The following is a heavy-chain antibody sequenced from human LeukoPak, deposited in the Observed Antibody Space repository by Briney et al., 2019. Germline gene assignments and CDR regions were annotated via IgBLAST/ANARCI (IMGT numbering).Heavy chain of an antibody. Sequence: SQTLSLTCTVSGGSISSGSYYWSWIRQPPGKGLEWIGYIYYSGSTNYNPSLKSRVTISVDTSKNQFSLKLSSVTAADTAVYYCARWLRGYYFDYWGQGTLVTVSS. D-gene: IGHD5-18*01. J-gene: IGHJ4*02. CDR1: GGSISSGSYY. V-gene: IGHV4-61*01. CDR3: ARWLRGYYFDY. CDR2: IYYSGST.